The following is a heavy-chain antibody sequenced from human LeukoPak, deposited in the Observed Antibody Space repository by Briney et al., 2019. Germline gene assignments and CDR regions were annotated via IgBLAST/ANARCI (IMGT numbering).Heavy chain of an antibody. CDR2: ISSSSSYI. J-gene: IGHJ4*02. Sequence: GGSLRLSCAASGFTFSSYSMNWVRQAPGKGLEWVSSISSSSSYIYYADSVKGRFTISRDNAKNSLYLQMNSLRAEDTAVYYCARDIPAPGICFDYWGQGTLVTVSS. D-gene: IGHD6-13*01. V-gene: IGHV3-21*01. CDR3: ARDIPAPGICFDY. CDR1: GFTFSSYS.